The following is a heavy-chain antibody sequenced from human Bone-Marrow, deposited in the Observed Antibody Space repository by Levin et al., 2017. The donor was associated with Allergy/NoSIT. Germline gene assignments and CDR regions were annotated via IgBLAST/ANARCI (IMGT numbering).Heavy chain of an antibody. CDR2: INWNGGSP. CDR1: GFTFADYG. D-gene: IGHD5-12*01. V-gene: IGHV3-20*04. CDR3: ARDYSGYGSPTDCDY. J-gene: IGHJ4*02. Sequence: GGSLRLSCAASGFTFADYGMSWVRQAPGKGLEWVSGINWNGGSPDYADSVKGRFTISRDNAKRSLYLQINSLRAEDTALYYCARDYSGYGSPTDCDYWGRGTLVTVSS.